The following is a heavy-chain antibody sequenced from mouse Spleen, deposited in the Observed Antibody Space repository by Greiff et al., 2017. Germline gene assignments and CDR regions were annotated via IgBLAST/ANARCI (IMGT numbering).Heavy chain of an antibody. CDR3: TTDDYGDYAMDY. CDR1: GYTFTDYE. V-gene: IGHV1-15*01. Sequence: QVQLQQSGAELVRPGASVTLSCKASGYTFTDYEMHWVKQTPVHGLEWIGAIDPETGGTAYNQKFKGKAILTADKSSSTAYMELRSLTSEDSAVYYCTTDDYGDYAMDYWGQGTSVTVSS. D-gene: IGHD2-4*01. CDR2: IDPETGGT. J-gene: IGHJ4*01.